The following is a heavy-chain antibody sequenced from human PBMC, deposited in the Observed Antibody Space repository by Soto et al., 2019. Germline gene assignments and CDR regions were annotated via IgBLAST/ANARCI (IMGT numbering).Heavy chain of an antibody. Sequence: GGSLRLSCAASGFTFSSYAMSWVRQAPGKGLEWVSAISGSGGSTYYADSVKGRFTISRDNSKNTLYLQMNSLRAEDTAVYYCVKVSYGDYDFDYWGQGTLVTVSS. D-gene: IGHD4-17*01. V-gene: IGHV3-23*01. CDR3: VKVSYGDYDFDY. J-gene: IGHJ4*02. CDR2: ISGSGGST. CDR1: GFTFSSYA.